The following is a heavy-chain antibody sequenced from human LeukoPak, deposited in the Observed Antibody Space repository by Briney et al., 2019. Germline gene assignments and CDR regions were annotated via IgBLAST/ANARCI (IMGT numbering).Heavy chain of an antibody. Sequence: TPGGSLRLSCAASGFTFSDYYMSWIRQAPGKGLEWVSYISSSGSTIYYADSVKGRFTISRDNAKNSLYLQMNSLRAEDTAVYYCAKEGSTYYDSSGDRLDYWGQGTLVTVSS. J-gene: IGHJ4*02. CDR3: AKEGSTYYDSSGDRLDY. CDR2: ISSSGSTI. D-gene: IGHD3-22*01. CDR1: GFTFSDYY. V-gene: IGHV3-11*04.